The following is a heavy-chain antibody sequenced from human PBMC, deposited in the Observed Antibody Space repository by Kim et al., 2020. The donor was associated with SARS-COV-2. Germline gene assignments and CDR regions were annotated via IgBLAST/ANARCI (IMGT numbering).Heavy chain of an antibody. CDR2: INDSGST. J-gene: IGHJ4*01. V-gene: IGHV4-31*03. Sequence: TLSLTCTVSGGSISSGGYYWSWIRQDTGKVLEWIGYINDSGSTYDNPNLKSRVTISVDKAKNQVYLKPSSVTAADTAVNYCARAETIFGVFIGCVDY. CDR3: ARAETIFGVFIGCVDY. CDR1: GGSISSGGYY. D-gene: IGHD3-3*01.